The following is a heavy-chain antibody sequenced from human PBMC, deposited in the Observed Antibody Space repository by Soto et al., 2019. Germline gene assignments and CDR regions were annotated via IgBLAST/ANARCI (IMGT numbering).Heavy chain of an antibody. CDR1: GGSISSSNW. CDR3: ARTSKSGTRWEY. D-gene: IGHD1-1*01. Sequence: PSETLSLTCAVSGGSISSSNWWRWVRQPPGKGLEWIGEIYHSGSTNYNPSFKSRVAMSVDKSKNQFSLNLNSVTAADTALYYCARTSKSGTRWEYWGQGTLVTVS. J-gene: IGHJ4*02. CDR2: IYHSGST. V-gene: IGHV4-4*02.